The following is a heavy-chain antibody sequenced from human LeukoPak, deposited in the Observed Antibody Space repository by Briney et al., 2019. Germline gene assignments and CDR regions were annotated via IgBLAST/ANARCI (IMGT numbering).Heavy chain of an antibody. CDR1: GCSISSSNW. D-gene: IGHD4-17*01. V-gene: IGHV4-4*02. J-gene: IGHJ4*02. CDR3: ASLYGDYRVGY. Sequence: NPSGTLSLTCAVSGCSISSSNWWSRVREPPGKGLEWIGEIYHSGSTNYNPSLKSRVTISVDKSANQFSLKLSSVTAADTAVYVCASLYGDYRVGYWGQGNLLTVS. CDR2: IYHSGST.